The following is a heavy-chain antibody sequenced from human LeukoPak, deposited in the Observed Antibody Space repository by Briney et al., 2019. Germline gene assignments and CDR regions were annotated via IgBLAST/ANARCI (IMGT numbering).Heavy chain of an antibody. Sequence: PGGSLRLSCAASGFTFSSYAMSWVRQAPGKGLEWVSAISGSGGSTYYADSVKGRFTISRDNAKNSLYLQMNSLRAEDTAVYYCARGGSGLYDILTGQEFDYWGQGTLVTVSS. J-gene: IGHJ4*02. CDR1: GFTFSSYA. CDR3: ARGGSGLYDILTGQEFDY. D-gene: IGHD3-9*01. CDR2: ISGSGGST. V-gene: IGHV3-23*01.